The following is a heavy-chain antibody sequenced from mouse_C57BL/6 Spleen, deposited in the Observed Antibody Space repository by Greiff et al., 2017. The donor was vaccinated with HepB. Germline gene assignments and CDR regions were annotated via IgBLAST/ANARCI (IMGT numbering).Heavy chain of an antibody. CDR3: ASAYYSNSYYFDY. Sequence: QVQLKESGPELVKPGASVKISCKASGYAFSSSWMNWVKQRPGKGLEWIGRIYPGDGDTNYNGKFKGKATLTADKSSSTAYMQLSSLTSEDSAVYFCASAYYSNSYYFDYWGQGTTLTVSS. D-gene: IGHD2-5*01. J-gene: IGHJ2*01. CDR2: IYPGDGDT. CDR1: GYAFSSSW. V-gene: IGHV1-82*01.